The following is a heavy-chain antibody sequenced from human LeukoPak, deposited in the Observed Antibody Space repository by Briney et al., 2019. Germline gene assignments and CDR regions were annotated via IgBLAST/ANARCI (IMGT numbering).Heavy chain of an antibody. V-gene: IGHV4-39*01. CDR2: IYYSGST. D-gene: IGHD1-1*01. Sequence: GALRLSCAASGFTFSSYSMNWIRQPPGKGREWIGSIYYSGSTYYNPSLKSRVTISVDTSKNQFSLKLSSVTATDTAVYYCASLKNVDFFDYWGQGTLVTVSS. CDR1: GFTFSSYS. J-gene: IGHJ4*02. CDR3: ASLKNVDFFDY.